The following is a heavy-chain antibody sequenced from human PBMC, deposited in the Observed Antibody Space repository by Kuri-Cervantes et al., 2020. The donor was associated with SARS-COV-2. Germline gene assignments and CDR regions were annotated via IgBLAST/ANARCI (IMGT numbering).Heavy chain of an antibody. J-gene: IGHJ6*03. D-gene: IGHD3-3*01. CDR1: GYTFTGYY. V-gene: IGHV1-18*04. CDR3: ARAVGFFEWLFDFYYYYYMDV. Sequence: VKVSCKAAGYTFTGYYMHWVRQAPGQGLEWMGWISAYNGNTNYAQKLRGRVTMTTDTCTSTAYMELRSLRSVDTAVYYCARAVGFFEWLFDFYYYYYMDVWGKGTTVTVSS. CDR2: ISAYNGNT.